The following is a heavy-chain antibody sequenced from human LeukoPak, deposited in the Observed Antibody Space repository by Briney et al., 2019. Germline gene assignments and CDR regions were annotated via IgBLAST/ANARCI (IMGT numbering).Heavy chain of an antibody. Sequence: GGSLRLSCAASGFTFSSYGMSWVRQAPGKGLEWVSAISGSGGSTYYADSVKGRFTISRDNSKNTLYLQMNSLRAEDTAVYYCAKSGESSYVWGSPYYFDYWGQGTLVTVSS. CDR1: GFTFSSYG. CDR2: ISGSGGST. D-gene: IGHD3-16*01. V-gene: IGHV3-23*01. J-gene: IGHJ4*02. CDR3: AKSGESSYVWGSPYYFDY.